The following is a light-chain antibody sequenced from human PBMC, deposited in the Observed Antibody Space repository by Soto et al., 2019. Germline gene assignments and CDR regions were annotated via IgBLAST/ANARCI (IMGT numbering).Light chain of an antibody. Sequence: DLQMKKCPSTLSGSVGDRVTITCRASQTISSWLAWYQQKPGKAPKLLIYKASTLKSGVPSRFSGSGSGTEFTLTISSLQPDDFATYYCQHYNSYSEAFGQGTKVDIK. CDR1: QTISSW. CDR2: KAS. V-gene: IGKV1-5*03. CDR3: QHYNSYSEA. J-gene: IGKJ1*01.